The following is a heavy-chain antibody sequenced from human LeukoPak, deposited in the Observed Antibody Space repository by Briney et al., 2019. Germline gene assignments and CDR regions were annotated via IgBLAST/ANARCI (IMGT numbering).Heavy chain of an antibody. CDR1: GGTFSSYA. V-gene: IGHV1-69*05. CDR3: ARGADDYGDYWNWFDP. J-gene: IGHJ5*02. CDR2: IIPIFGTA. D-gene: IGHD4-17*01. Sequence: SVKVSCKASGGTFSSYAISWVRQAPGQGLEWMGRIIPIFGTANYAQKFQGRVTITTDESTSTAYMELSSLRSEDTAVYYCARGADDYGDYWNWFDPRGQGTLVTVSS.